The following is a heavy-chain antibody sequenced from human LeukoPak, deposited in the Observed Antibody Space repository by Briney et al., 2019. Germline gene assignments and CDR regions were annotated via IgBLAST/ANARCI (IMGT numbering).Heavy chain of an antibody. CDR3: ARVGVGATVFDY. CDR1: GGSFSGYY. Sequence: SETLSLTCAVYGGSFSGYYWSWIRQPPGKGLEWIGEINHSGSTNYNPSLKSRVTISVDTSKNQFSLKLSSVTAADTAVYYCARVGVGATVFDYWGQGTLVTVSS. V-gene: IGHV4-34*01. D-gene: IGHD1-26*01. CDR2: INHSGST. J-gene: IGHJ4*02.